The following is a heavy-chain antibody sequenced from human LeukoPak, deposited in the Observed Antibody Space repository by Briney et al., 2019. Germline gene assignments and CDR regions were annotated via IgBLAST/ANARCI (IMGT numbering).Heavy chain of an antibody. Sequence: PGGSLRLSCAASGFTFSSYAMSWVRQAPGKGLEWVSAISGSGGSTYYADSVRGGFTISRDNSTITLYLQMKSLRAEDTAVYYCANGNSGYYLYWGQGTLVTVSS. CDR1: GFTFSSYA. J-gene: IGHJ4*02. CDR3: ANGNSGYYLY. CDR2: ISGSGGST. D-gene: IGHD3-22*01. V-gene: IGHV3-23*01.